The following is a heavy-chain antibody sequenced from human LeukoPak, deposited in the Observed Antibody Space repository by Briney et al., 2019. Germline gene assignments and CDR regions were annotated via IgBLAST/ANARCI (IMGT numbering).Heavy chain of an antibody. CDR1: GYSISSGYY. CDR2: IYHSGST. CDR3: ARDDCSGGSCCGNWFDP. D-gene: IGHD2-15*01. Sequence: SETLSLTCTVSGYSISSGYYWGWIRQPPGKGLEWIGSIYHSGSTYYNPSLKSRVTISVDTSKNQFSLKLSSVTAADTAVYYCARDDCSGGSCCGNWFDPWGQGTLVTVSS. J-gene: IGHJ5*02. V-gene: IGHV4-38-2*02.